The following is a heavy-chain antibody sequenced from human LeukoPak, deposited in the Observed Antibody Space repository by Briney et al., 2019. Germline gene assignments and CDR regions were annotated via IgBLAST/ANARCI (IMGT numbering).Heavy chain of an antibody. CDR1: GGSISSYY. CDR2: IYYTGSA. J-gene: IGHJ4*02. V-gene: IGHV4-59*01. CDR3: ARGVYGSQDY. D-gene: IGHD1-26*01. Sequence: KSSETLSLTCTVSGGSISSYYWSWIRQPPGKGLEWIGYIYYTGSANSNPSLKSRVTISVDTSKNQFSLKLSSVTAADTAVYYCARGVYGSQDYWGQGTLVTVSS.